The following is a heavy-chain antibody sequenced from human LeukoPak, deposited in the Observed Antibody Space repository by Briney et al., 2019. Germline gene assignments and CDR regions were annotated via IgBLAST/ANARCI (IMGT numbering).Heavy chain of an antibody. CDR3: VTTVTTTNAFDI. Sequence: RPSETLSLTCTVSGGSISSSSYYWGWIRQPPGKGLEWIGSIYYSGSTYYNPSLKSRVTISVDTSKNQFSLKLSSVTAADTAVYYSVTTVTTTNAFDIWGQGTMVTVSS. CDR1: GGSISSSSYY. D-gene: IGHD4-17*01. CDR2: IYYSGST. J-gene: IGHJ3*02. V-gene: IGHV4-39*01.